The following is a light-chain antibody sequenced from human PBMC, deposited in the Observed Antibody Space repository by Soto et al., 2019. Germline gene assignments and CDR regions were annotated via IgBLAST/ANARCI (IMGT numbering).Light chain of an antibody. CDR1: QSVSSY. CDR2: DAS. CDR3: QQRRNWPPYT. Sequence: EIVLTQSPATLSLSPGERATLSCRASQSVSSYLAWYQQKPGQAPRLLIYDASNRATGIPARFSGSGSGTDFTLTISSLEPEDFAVYYCQQRRNWPPYTFGPGTKLEI. J-gene: IGKJ2*01. V-gene: IGKV3-11*01.